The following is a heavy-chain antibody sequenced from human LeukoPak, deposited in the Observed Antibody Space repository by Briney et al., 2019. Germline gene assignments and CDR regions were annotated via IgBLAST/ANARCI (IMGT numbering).Heavy chain of an antibody. Sequence: GGSLRLSCAASGFTFSSYGMHWVRQAPGKGLEWVAVISYDGSNKYYADSVKGRFTISRDNSKNTLYLQMNSLRAEDTAVYYCAKSARGASKRPYYFDYCGQGTLVTVSS. V-gene: IGHV3-30*18. CDR3: AKSARGASKRPYYFDY. CDR2: ISYDGSNK. D-gene: IGHD4/OR15-4a*01. CDR1: GFTFSSYG. J-gene: IGHJ4*02.